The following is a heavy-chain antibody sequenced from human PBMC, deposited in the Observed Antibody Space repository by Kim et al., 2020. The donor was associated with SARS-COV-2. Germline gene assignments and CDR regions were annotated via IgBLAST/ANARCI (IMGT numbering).Heavy chain of an antibody. Sequence: ASVKVSCKASGYTFTSYGLSWVRQAPGQGLQWLGWISPNTGHTNYVQEIQGRITLTTDTSTSTAYLELRSLRPDDTAIYCCVRDPVLRIYGMSFFDSWGQGTLITVSS. CDR3: VRDPVLRIYGMSFFDS. CDR2: ISPNTGHT. D-gene: IGHD1-26*01. CDR1: GYTFTSYG. V-gene: IGHV1-18*01. J-gene: IGHJ4*02.